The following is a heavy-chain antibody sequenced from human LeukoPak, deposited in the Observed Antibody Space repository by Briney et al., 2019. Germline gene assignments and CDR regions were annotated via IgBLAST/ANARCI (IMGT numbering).Heavy chain of an antibody. J-gene: IGHJ3*01. D-gene: IGHD3-16*01. Sequence: QTGGSLRLSCAASGFTFSSYSMNWVRQAPGKGLEWLSYISVSSRNVIDYADCVKGRFTTSRDDAKNSLYLQMNSLRAEDTAVYFCARDFGPRLYAFDVWGQGTMITVSS. V-gene: IGHV3-48*04. CDR1: GFTFSSYS. CDR3: ARDFGPRLYAFDV. CDR2: ISVSSRNVI.